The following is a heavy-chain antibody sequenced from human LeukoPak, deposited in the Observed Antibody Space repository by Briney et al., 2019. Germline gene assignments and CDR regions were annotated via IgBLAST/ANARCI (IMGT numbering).Heavy chain of an antibody. J-gene: IGHJ6*02. Sequence: SETLSLTCAVYGGSFSGYYWSWIRQPPGKGLEWMGEINHSGSTNDNPHLKSRVTISVDTTKNHFALKLNSVSAADTAVYYCARGLNYYCSYGMDVWRQGNTVIVSS. CDR3: ARGLNYYCSYGMDV. CDR2: INHSGST. CDR1: GGSFSGYY. V-gene: IGHV4-34*01.